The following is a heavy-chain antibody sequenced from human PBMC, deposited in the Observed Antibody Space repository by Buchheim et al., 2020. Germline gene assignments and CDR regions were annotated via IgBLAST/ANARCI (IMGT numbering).Heavy chain of an antibody. CDR1: GFAFSDYY. J-gene: IGHJ4*02. V-gene: IGHV3-48*04. CDR2: ISSTSSSI. CDR3: ATATVAATDY. Sequence: EVQLVESGGGLVQPGGSLRLSCEASGFAFSDYYMNWVRQAPGKGLEWMSYISSTSSSIYYADSVKGRFTISRDNAKNSVYLQMNSLRAEDTALYYCATATVAATDYWGQGTL. D-gene: IGHD6-19*01.